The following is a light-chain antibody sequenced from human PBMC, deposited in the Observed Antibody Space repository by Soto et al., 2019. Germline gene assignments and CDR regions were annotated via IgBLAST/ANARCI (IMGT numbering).Light chain of an antibody. V-gene: IGKV1-39*01. CDR3: HQSYNNPRT. J-gene: IGKJ2*01. CDR1: QSISHF. CDR2: AAS. Sequence: DIQMTQSPSSLSASVGDSVTTTCRASQSISHFLNWYQQKPGKAPKLLIYAASTLESGVPSRFSGSASGTDFTLTISSLLPEDFATYYCHQSYNNPRTFAQGTILEIK.